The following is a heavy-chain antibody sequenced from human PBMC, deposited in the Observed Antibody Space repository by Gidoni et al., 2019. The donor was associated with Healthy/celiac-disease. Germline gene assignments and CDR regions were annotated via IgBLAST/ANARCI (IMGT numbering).Heavy chain of an antibody. CDR1: VYSFTSYW. Sequence: EVQLVQSGAEVKKPGESLRISCKGSVYSFTSYWISWVRQMPGKGLEWMGRIDPSDSYTNYSPSFQGHVTISADKSISTAYLQWSSLKASDTAMYYCASGGYYYYGMDVWGQGTTVTVSS. CDR2: IDPSDSYT. J-gene: IGHJ6*02. CDR3: ASGGYYYYGMDV. D-gene: IGHD3-10*01. V-gene: IGHV5-10-1*03.